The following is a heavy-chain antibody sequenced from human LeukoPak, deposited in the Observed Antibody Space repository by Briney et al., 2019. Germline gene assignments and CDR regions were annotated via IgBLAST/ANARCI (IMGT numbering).Heavy chain of an antibody. CDR3: AKDLGYDYVWGEGNFYDY. Sequence: PGGSLRLSCAASGFTFSNAWMSWVRQAPGKGLECVSAISGRGGTTYYADSVKSRFTISRDNSKNTLYLQMNSLRAEDTAVYYCAKDLGYDYVWGEGNFYDYWGQGTLVTVSS. CDR2: ISGRGGTT. J-gene: IGHJ4*02. D-gene: IGHD3-16*01. CDR1: GFTFSNAW. V-gene: IGHV3-23*01.